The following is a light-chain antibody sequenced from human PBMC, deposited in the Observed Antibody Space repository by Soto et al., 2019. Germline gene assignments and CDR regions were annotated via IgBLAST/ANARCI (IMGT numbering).Light chain of an antibody. J-gene: IGKJ4*01. CDR3: HHYDNLPPT. CDR1: QDISNY. CDR2: DAS. Sequence: DIQMTQSPSSLSASVGDRVTITCQASQDISNYLNWYQQKPGKAPKLLIYDASNLETGVPSRFSGSGSGTDSTSIIRSLQGEDIATDSCHHYDNLPPTLGGGTKVEIK. V-gene: IGKV1-33*01.